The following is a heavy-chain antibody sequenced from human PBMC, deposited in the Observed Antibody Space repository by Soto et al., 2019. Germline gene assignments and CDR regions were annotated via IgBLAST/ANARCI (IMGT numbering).Heavy chain of an antibody. J-gene: IGHJ5*02. CDR1: GFSLSTSGMC. Sequence: SGPTLVNPTQTLTLTCTFSGFSLSTSGMCVSWIRQPPGKALEWLARIDWDDDKYYSTSLKTRLTISKDTSKNQVVLTMTNMDPVDTATYYCARMEYRNGWFDPWGQGTLVTVSS. CDR2: IDWDDDK. CDR3: ARMEYRNGWFDP. D-gene: IGHD2-2*02. V-gene: IGHV2-70*11.